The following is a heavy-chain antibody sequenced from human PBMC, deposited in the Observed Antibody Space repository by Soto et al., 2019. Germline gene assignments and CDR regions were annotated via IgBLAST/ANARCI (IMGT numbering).Heavy chain of an antibody. CDR3: ARGLAPYYFDY. D-gene: IGHD6-19*01. V-gene: IGHV1-3*01. CDR2: VNAGNGNT. Sequence: QVQLVQSGAEVKKPGASVKVSCKASGYTFTNYAMHWVRQAPGQRLEWMGWVNAGNGNTKYSLKFQGRVTLTRDTSASTAYMELSSLRSEDTAVYYCARGLAPYYFDYWGQGTLVTVSS. CDR1: GYTFTNYA. J-gene: IGHJ4*02.